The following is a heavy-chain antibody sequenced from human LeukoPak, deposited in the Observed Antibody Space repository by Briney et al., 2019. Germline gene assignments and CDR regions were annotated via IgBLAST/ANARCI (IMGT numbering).Heavy chain of an antibody. J-gene: IGHJ6*02. V-gene: IGHV3-53*01. CDR1: GFTVSSNY. CDR2: IYSGGST. Sequence: GGSLRLSCAASGFTVSSNYMSWVRQAPGKGLEWGSVIYSGGSTYYADSVKGRFTISRDNSKNTLYLQMNSLRAEDTAVFYCARLYYYYSSGYYSYGMDVWGQGTTVTVSS. D-gene: IGHD3-22*01. CDR3: ARLYYYYSSGYYSYGMDV.